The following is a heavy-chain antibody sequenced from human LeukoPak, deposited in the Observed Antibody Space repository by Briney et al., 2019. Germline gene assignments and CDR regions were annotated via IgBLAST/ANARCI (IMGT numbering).Heavy chain of an antibody. Sequence: GGSLRLSCAASGFTFSSYGMHWVRQAPGKGLEWVAVISYDGSNKYYADSVKGRFTISRDNSKNTLYLQMNSLRAEDTAVYYCAKEGGSYSSSWYSDYWGQGTLVTVSS. CDR1: GFTFSSYG. J-gene: IGHJ4*02. D-gene: IGHD6-13*01. V-gene: IGHV3-30*18. CDR3: AKEGGSYSSSWYSDY. CDR2: ISYDGSNK.